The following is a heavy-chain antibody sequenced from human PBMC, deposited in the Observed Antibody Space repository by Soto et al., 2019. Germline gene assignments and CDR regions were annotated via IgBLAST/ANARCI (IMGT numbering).Heavy chain of an antibody. J-gene: IGHJ5*02. CDR1: GFTFGDYD. V-gene: IGHV3-11*01. D-gene: IGHD2-8*02. CDR2: ISNGGSSI. CDR3: TRPCRYCNGGGPGNWFDA. Sequence: QVQLVESGGGLVKPGGSLRLSCAASGFTFGDYDMSWIRQAPGKGLEWVSYISNGGSSIYYAESVKGRFTISRDNAKRSVFLQMNSLRAEDTAVYYCTRPCRYCNGGGPGNWFDAWGQGTLVTVSS.